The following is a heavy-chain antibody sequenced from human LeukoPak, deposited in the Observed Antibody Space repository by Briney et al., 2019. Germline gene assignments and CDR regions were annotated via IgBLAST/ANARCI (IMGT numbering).Heavy chain of an antibody. V-gene: IGHV1-8*01. Sequence: ASVKASCKASRYTYTSYQINWVRPATGQGLDWMGWMNPNSGNTGYAQRFQGRVTMTRNTSISTAYMELSSLRSEDTAVYYCARASITIFGVVMTYNWFDPWGQGTLVTVSS. CDR1: RYTYTSYQ. D-gene: IGHD3-3*01. J-gene: IGHJ5*02. CDR2: MNPNSGNT. CDR3: ARASITIFGVVMTYNWFDP.